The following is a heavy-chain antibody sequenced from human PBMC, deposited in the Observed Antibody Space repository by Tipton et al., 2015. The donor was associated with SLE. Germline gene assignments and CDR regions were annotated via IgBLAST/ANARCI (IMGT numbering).Heavy chain of an antibody. CDR3: ARDRRSGWSYWYFDL. J-gene: IGHJ2*01. CDR2: IYNSGIT. V-gene: IGHV4-61*01. Sequence: TLSLTCAVYGGSISGSSYYWNWIRQPPGKGLEWIGCIYNSGITKYNPSLKSRVTISVDTSKNQFSLKLSSVTAADTAVYYCARDRRSGWSYWYFDLWGRGTLVTVSS. CDR1: GGSISGSSYY. D-gene: IGHD6-19*01.